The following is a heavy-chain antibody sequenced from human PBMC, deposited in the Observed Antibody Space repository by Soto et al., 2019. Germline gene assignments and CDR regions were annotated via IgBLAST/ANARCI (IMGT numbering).Heavy chain of an antibody. J-gene: IGHJ4*02. Sequence: GGSLRLSCAASGFTFSTYAMSWVRQAPGKGLEWVSAISGSGGGTCYADSLKGRFTISRDNSKNTLFLQMNSLRAEDTAVYYCAKDRDDYFDYWGQGTLVTVSS. CDR1: GFTFSTYA. CDR2: ISGSGGGT. CDR3: AKDRDDYFDY. D-gene: IGHD3-10*01. V-gene: IGHV3-23*01.